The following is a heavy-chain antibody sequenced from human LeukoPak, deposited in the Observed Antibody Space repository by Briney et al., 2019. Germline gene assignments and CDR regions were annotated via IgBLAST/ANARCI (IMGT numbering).Heavy chain of an antibody. CDR2: IWYDGSNK. Sequence: GRSLRLSWAAYGFTFSSYGMHWVRQAPGKGLEWVAVIWYDGSNKYYADSVKGRFTLSRDNSKNTLYLQMNSLRAEDTAVYYCARDHYDIIDYWGQGTPVTVSS. CDR3: ARDHYDIIDY. J-gene: IGHJ4*02. D-gene: IGHD3-9*01. CDR1: GFTFSSYG. V-gene: IGHV3-33*01.